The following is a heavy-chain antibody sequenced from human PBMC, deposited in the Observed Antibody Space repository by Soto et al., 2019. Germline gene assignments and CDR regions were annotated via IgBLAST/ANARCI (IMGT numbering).Heavy chain of an antibody. CDR1: GGTFSSYT. Sequence: QVQLVQSGAEVKKPGSSVKVSCKASGGTFSSYTISWVRQAPGQGLEWMGRIIPILGIANYAQKFQGRVTITADKSTSTAYMELSSLRSEDTAVYYCARDRRPTMMVPKPQGGMDVWGQGTTVTVSS. CDR2: IIPILGIA. J-gene: IGHJ6*02. D-gene: IGHD3-22*01. CDR3: ARDRRPTMMVPKPQGGMDV. V-gene: IGHV1-69*08.